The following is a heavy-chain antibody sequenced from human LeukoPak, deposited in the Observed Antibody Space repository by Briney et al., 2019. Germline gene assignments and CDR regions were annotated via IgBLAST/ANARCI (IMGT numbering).Heavy chain of an antibody. CDR1: GYTLTGLS. CDR2: FDPEDDET. Sequence: ASVKVSCKVSGYTLTGLSMHWVRQAPGKGLEWMGGFDPEDDETIYAQRFQGRVTMTEDTSTDTAYMELSSLRSEDTAVYYCARDYSGSSDAFDIWGQGTMVTVSS. D-gene: IGHD1-26*01. V-gene: IGHV1-24*01. CDR3: ARDYSGSSDAFDI. J-gene: IGHJ3*02.